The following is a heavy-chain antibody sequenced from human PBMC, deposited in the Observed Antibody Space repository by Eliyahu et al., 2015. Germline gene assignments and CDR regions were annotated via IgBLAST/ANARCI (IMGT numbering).Heavy chain of an antibody. D-gene: IGHD3-3*01. J-gene: IGHJ4*02. CDR2: IYYSGTT. CDR1: GVSVNSDY. CDR3: ARDGVGGSLFES. Sequence: QVQLQESGPGLVKPSETLSLTCTVXGVSVNSDYWSWIRQPPGKGLEWIGFIYYSGTTKQNPSLKGRVTMSVDTSKNQFSLRLSSVTPADTAVYYCARDGVGGSLFESWGQGTLVTVSS. V-gene: IGHV4-59*02.